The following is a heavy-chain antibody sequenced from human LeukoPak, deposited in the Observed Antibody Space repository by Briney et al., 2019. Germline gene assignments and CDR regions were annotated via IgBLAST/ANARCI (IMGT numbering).Heavy chain of an antibody. CDR1: GGTFSSYA. Sequence: ASVKVSCKASGGTFSSYAISWVRQAPGQGLEWMGGIIPIFGTANYAQKFQGRVTITADKSTSTAYMELSSLRSEDTAVYYCARGGTTVVTPDAFDIWGQGTMVTVSS. D-gene: IGHD4-23*01. J-gene: IGHJ3*02. CDR2: IIPIFGTA. V-gene: IGHV1-69*06. CDR3: ARGGTTVVTPDAFDI.